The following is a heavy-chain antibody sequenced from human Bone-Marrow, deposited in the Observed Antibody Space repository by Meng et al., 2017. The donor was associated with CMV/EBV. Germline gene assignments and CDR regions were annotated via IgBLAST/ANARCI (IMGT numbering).Heavy chain of an antibody. CDR3: ASQYSSSWYPSSNYNWFDP. CDR2: INSAGSST. D-gene: IGHD6-13*01. Sequence: FRLYWLHWLRHAPGKGLVWVSRINSAGSSTSYADSVKGRFTISRDNAKNTLYLQMNSLRAEDTAVYYCASQYSSSWYPSSNYNWFDPWGQGTLVTVSS. CDR1: FRLYW. J-gene: IGHJ5*02. V-gene: IGHV3-74*01.